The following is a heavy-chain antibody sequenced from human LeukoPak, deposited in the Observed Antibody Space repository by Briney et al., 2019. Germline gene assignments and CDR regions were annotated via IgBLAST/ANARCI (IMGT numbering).Heavy chain of an antibody. CDR2: IRYDGSNK. J-gene: IGHJ4*02. CDR3: ARETEPHYYDSSGLGY. V-gene: IGHV3-30*02. D-gene: IGHD3-22*01. Sequence: GGSLRLSCAASGFTFSSYGMHWVRQAPGKGLEWVAFIRYDGSNKYYADSVKGRFTISRDNSKNTLYLQMNSLRAEDTAVYYCARETEPHYYDSSGLGYWGQGTLVTVSS. CDR1: GFTFSSYG.